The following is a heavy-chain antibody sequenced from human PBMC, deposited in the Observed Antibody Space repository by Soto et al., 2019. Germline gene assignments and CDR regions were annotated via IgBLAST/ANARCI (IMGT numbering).Heavy chain of an antibody. CDR2: ISYDGSNK. J-gene: IGHJ6*02. CDR3: AKAPAVDV. D-gene: IGHD6-25*01. V-gene: IGHV3-30*18. Sequence: GGSLRLSCAASGFTFSSYGMHWVRLAPGKGLEWVAVISYDGSNKYYADSVKGRFNISRDNTKNTLYLEMNSLRAEDTAVYYCAKAPAVDVWGQGTTVTVSS. CDR1: GFTFSSYG.